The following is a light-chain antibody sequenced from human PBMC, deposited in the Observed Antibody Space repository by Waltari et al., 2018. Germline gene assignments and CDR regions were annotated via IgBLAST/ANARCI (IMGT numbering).Light chain of an antibody. Sequence: EIVLTQSQGTLSLSPGDSAHLSCRASQSVRSDYLAWYQQRPGHPPRLLIYGASYRATGIPDRFSGAWSGTEFTLAISRLEPEDFAVYYCQQFDNSRYTFGQGTKLEI. J-gene: IGKJ2*01. V-gene: IGKV3-20*01. CDR3: QQFDNSRYT. CDR1: QSVRSDY. CDR2: GAS.